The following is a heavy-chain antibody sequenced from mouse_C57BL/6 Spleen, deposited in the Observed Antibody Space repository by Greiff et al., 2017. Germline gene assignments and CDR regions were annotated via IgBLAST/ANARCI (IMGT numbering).Heavy chain of an antibody. CDR2: LWSGGST. Sequence: QVQLQQSGPGLVQPSQSLSITCTVSGFSLTSYGVHWVRQSPGKGLEWLGVLWSGGSTDYNAAFISRLSISKDNSKSQVFFKMNSLQADDTAIYYCARTGTVVATYWYFDVWGTGTTVTVSS. J-gene: IGHJ1*03. V-gene: IGHV2-2*01. CDR3: ARTGTVVATYWYFDV. CDR1: GFSLTSYG. D-gene: IGHD1-1*01.